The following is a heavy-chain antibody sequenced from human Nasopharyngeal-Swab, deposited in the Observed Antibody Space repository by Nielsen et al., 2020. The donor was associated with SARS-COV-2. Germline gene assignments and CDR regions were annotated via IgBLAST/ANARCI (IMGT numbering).Heavy chain of an antibody. D-gene: IGHD6-6*01. CDR3: ARGGGIAARRAVYYFDL. V-gene: IGHV4-34*01. J-gene: IGHJ2*01. CDR2: INHSGRT. Sequence: GSLRLSCAVYGGSFSGYSWSWIRQPQGKGLEWIGEINHSGRTNYNPSLKSRVTISVDTSKNQFSLKLSSVTAADTAVYYCARGGGIAARRAVYYFDLWGRGTLVTVSS. CDR1: GGSFSGYS.